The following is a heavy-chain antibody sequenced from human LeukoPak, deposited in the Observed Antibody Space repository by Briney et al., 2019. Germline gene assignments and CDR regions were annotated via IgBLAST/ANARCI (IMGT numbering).Heavy chain of an antibody. J-gene: IGHJ4*02. D-gene: IGHD6-13*01. CDR3: ARISLLSWDFDY. CDR1: GFTFSSYW. V-gene: IGHV3-74*01. Sequence: GGSLRLSCAASGFTFSSYWMHWVRQAPGKGLVWVSRINTDGSSTSYADSVKGRFTISRDNAKNTLYLQMNSLRAEDTAVYYCARISLLSWDFDYWGQGTLVTVSS. CDR2: INTDGSST.